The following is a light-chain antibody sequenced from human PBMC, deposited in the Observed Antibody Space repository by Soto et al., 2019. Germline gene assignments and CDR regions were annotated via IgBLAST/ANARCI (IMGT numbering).Light chain of an antibody. J-gene: IGLJ2*01. CDR3: QSYDSSLSASGV. CDR2: ANN. Sequence: QSVLTQPPSVSGAPGQRVTISCTGNSSNIGTGYDVHWYQLLPRTAPKLLIYANNNRPSGVPDRFSGSRSGTSASLAITGLQAEDEAEYYCQSYDSSLSASGVFGGGTKLTVL. CDR1: SSNIGTGYD. V-gene: IGLV1-40*01.